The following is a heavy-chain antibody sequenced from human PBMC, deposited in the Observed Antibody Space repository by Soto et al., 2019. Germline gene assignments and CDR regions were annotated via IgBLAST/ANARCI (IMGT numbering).Heavy chain of an antibody. Sequence: QVQLVESGGGVVQPGRSLRLSCAASGLAFSGYAMHWVRQAPGKGLEWVAVISYDGTNRYYADSVRGRFAISRDNSKNTLFLQMNRLRVEDTGVYYCARDRLRTVPAEPAYWGQGTLVTVSS. CDR1: GLAFSGYA. J-gene: IGHJ4*02. V-gene: IGHV3-30*09. CDR3: ARDRLRTVPAEPAY. CDR2: ISYDGTNR. D-gene: IGHD4-4*01.